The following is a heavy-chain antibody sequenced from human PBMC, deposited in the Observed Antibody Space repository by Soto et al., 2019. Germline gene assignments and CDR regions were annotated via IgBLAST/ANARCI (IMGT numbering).Heavy chain of an antibody. D-gene: IGHD2-21*02. CDR2: IYYSGST. Sequence: QVQLQESGPGLVKPSQTLSLICTVSGGSISSGGYYWSWTPQHPGKGLEWIGYIYYSGSTYYNPSLKSRVTISVDTSKNQFSLKLSSATAADTAVYYCARVCGGDCHYGMDVWGQGTTVTVSS. CDR3: ARVCGGDCHYGMDV. V-gene: IGHV4-31*03. CDR1: GGSISSGGYY. J-gene: IGHJ6*02.